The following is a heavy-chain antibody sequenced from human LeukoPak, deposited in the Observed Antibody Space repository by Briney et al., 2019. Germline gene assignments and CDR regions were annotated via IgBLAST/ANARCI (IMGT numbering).Heavy chain of an antibody. CDR2: IDLNTGDT. J-gene: IGHJ4*02. CDR1: GYTSIDYW. Sequence: AASVKVSCTASGYTSIDYWIHWVRQAPGQGLEWMGRIDLNTGDTTSVQEFQGRVTMTRDTSISTLYLDLSGLGSDDTAVYYCARDAPHQRFDYWGQGTLVTVSS. CDR3: ARDAPHQRFDY. V-gene: IGHV1-2*02.